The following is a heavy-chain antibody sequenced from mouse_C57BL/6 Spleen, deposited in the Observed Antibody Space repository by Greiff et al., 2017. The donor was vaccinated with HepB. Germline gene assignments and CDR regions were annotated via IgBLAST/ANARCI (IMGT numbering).Heavy chain of an antibody. CDR2: IYPYNGVS. Sequence: EVKLEESGPELVKPGASVKISCKASGYSFTGYYMHWVKQSHGNILDWIGYIYPYNGVSSYNQKFKGKATLTVDKSSSTAYMELRSLTSEDSAVYYCARPYGNYWYFDVWGTGTTVTVSS. D-gene: IGHD2-1*01. J-gene: IGHJ1*03. CDR3: ARPYGNYWYFDV. V-gene: IGHV1-31*01. CDR1: GYSFTGYY.